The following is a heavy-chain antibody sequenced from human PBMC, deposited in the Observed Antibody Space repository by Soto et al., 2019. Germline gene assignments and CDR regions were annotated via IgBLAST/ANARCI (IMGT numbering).Heavy chain of an antibody. V-gene: IGHV4-59*01. CDR2: IYYSGST. J-gene: IGHJ6*03. D-gene: IGHD2-15*01. CDR1: GGSISSYY. Sequence: PSETLYLTCTVSGGSISSYYWSWIRQPPGKGLEWIGYIYYSGSTNYNPSLKSRVTISVDTSKNQFSLKLSSVTAADTAVYYCARDGKGYCSGGSCYSGFDYMDVRGKGTTVTVSS. CDR3: ARDGKGYCSGGSCYSGFDYMDV.